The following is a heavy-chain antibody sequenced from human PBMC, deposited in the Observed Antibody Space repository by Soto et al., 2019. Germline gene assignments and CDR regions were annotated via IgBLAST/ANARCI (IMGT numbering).Heavy chain of an antibody. V-gene: IGHV4-61*01. J-gene: IGHJ6*02. Sequence: SETLSLTCTVSGGSVSSGSYYWSWIRQPPGKGLEWIGYIYYSGSTNYNPSLKSRVTISVDTSKNQFSLKLSSVTAADTAVYHCARDRYYYDSSGYRKINYYYGMDVWGQGTTVTVTS. CDR3: ARDRYYYDSSGYRKINYYYGMDV. CDR1: GGSVSSGSYY. CDR2: IYYSGST. D-gene: IGHD3-22*01.